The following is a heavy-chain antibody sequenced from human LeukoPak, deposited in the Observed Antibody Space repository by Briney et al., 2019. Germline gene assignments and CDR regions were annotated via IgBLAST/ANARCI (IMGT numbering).Heavy chain of an antibody. CDR2: ISSNGDNT. J-gene: IGHJ4*02. Sequence: GGSLRLSCSVSGFTFRSYPMHWVRQAPGKGLEYVSAISSNGDNTYYADSVKGRFTISRDNSKNTLYLQMNSLRADDTAVYYCAKDLGRYRNNFFDYWGQGNLVTVSS. CDR1: GFTFRSYP. V-gene: IGHV3-64*04. CDR3: AKDLGRYRNNFFDY. D-gene: IGHD1-26*01.